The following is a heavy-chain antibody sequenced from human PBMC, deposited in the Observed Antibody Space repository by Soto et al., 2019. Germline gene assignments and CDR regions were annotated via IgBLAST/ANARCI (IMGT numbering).Heavy chain of an antibody. Sequence: QVQSVESGGGVVQPGTSLRLSCAVSGFTFSNHGMHWVRQAPGKGLEWVAFISYAVCYKDNRDSLKGRFTISSDNFKDTLFLQMNALRADDTAVYYCARDRGWSRSHYFDSWGQGTLVTVSS. CDR2: ISYAVCYK. D-gene: IGHD2-15*01. J-gene: IGHJ4*02. V-gene: IGHV3-33*01. CDR3: ARDRGWSRSHYFDS. CDR1: GFTFSNHG.